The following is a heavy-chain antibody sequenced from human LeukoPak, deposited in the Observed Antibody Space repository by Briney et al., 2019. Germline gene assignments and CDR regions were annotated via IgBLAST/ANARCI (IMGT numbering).Heavy chain of an antibody. CDR1: GFTFSSYS. CDR3: ARGMLRSSSSGLFDY. Sequence: GGSLRLSCAASGFTFSSYSMNWVRQAPGKGLEWVSSISSSSSYIYYADSVKGRFTISRDNAKNSLYLQMNSLRAEDTAVYYCARGMLRSSSSGLFDYWGQGTLVTVSS. CDR2: ISSSSSYI. V-gene: IGHV3-21*01. J-gene: IGHJ4*02. D-gene: IGHD6-6*01.